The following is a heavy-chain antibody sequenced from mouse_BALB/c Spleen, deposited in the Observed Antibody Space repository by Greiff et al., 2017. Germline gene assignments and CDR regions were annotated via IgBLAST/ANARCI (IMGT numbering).Heavy chain of an antibody. V-gene: IGHV1-19*01. CDR2: VNPYNGGT. Sequence: EVQLQQSGPELVKPGASVKMSCKASGYTFTDYYMDWVKQSHGESFEWIGRVNPYNGGTSYNQKFKGKATLTVDKSSSTAYMELNSLTSEDSAVYYCARDGYGNYSYYFDYWGQGTTLTGSS. CDR3: ARDGYGNYSYYFDY. D-gene: IGHD2-10*02. J-gene: IGHJ2*01. CDR1: GYTFTDYY.